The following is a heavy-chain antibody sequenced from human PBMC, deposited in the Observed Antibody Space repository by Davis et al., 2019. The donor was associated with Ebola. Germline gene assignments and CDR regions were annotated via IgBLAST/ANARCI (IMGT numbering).Heavy chain of an antibody. V-gene: IGHV4-59*01. J-gene: IGHJ4*02. CDR1: GDSISDYY. Sequence: MPSETLSLTCTVSGDSISDYYWSWIRQTPGKGLEWIGSIYHSGIVKSNPSLQSRVTISLDTSKNQFFLKLNYMTVADTAVYYCARVGAATGGELDYWGQGSLVTVSS. CDR2: IYHSGIV. CDR3: ARVGAATGGELDY. D-gene: IGHD3-16*01.